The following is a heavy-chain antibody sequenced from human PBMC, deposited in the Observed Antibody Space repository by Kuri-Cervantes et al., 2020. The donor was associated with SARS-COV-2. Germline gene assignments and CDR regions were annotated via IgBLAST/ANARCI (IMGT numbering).Heavy chain of an antibody. J-gene: IGHJ6*02. CDR2: ISSSGSTI. CDR3: TNVLRFLEWEDYYGMDV. D-gene: IGHD3-3*01. Sequence: GESLXISXAASGFTFSSYEMNWVRQAPGKGLEWVSYISSSGSTIYYADSVKGRFTISRDNAKNSLYLQMNSLKTEDTAVYYCTNVLRFLEWEDYYGMDVWGQGTTVTVSS. V-gene: IGHV3-48*03. CDR1: GFTFSSYE.